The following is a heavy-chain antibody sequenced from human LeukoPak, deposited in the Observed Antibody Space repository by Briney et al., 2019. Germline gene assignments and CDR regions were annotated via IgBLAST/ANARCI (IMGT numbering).Heavy chain of an antibody. Sequence: PGGSVRLSCAASGFTFSSYGMHWVRQAPGKGLEWVAVISYDGSNKYYADSVKGRFTISRDNSKNTLYLQMNSLRAEDTAVYYCAKDSGRDDLDTHFDYWGQGILVALSS. D-gene: IGHD3-3*01. CDR1: GFTFSSYG. J-gene: IGHJ4*02. CDR2: ISYDGSNK. V-gene: IGHV3-30*18. CDR3: AKDSGRDDLDTHFDY.